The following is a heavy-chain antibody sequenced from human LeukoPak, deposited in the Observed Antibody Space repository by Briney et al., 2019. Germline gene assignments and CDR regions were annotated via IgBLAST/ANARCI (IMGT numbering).Heavy chain of an antibody. J-gene: IGHJ6*02. CDR3: ARVGGSNFYNYGMDV. Sequence: SETLSLTCSVSGDSISTYYWSWIRQSPGKGLEWIGYIYFSGSTNYNPSLKRRVTMSVVTSKNQFSLRLTSVTAADTATYYCARVGGSNFYNYGMDVWGQGTTVIVSS. V-gene: IGHV4-59*01. D-gene: IGHD4-11*01. CDR2: IYFSGST. CDR1: GDSISTYY.